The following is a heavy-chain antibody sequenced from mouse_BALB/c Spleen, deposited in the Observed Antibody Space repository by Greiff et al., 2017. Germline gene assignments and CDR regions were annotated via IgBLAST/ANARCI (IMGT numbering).Heavy chain of an antibody. V-gene: IGHV5-9-4*01. CDR3: AKITTATSYYAMDY. D-gene: IGHD1-2*01. J-gene: IGHJ4*01. CDR2: ISSGGSYT. Sequence: EVHLVESGGGLVKPGGSLKLSCAASGFTFSSYAMSWVRQSPEKRLEWVAEISSGGSYTYYPDTVTGRFTISRDNAKNTLYLEMSSLRSEDTAMYYCAKITTATSYYAMDYWGQGTSVTVSS. CDR1: GFTFSSYA.